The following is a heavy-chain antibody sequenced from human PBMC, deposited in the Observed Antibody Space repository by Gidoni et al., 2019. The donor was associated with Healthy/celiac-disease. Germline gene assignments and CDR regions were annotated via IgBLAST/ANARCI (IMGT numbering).Heavy chain of an antibody. CDR3: AREGIVVVPAARDAFDI. V-gene: IGHV4-61*01. CDR2: IYYSGST. Sequence: QVQLQESGPGLVKPSETLSLTCTVSGGPVSSGSYYWSWIRQPPGKGLEWIGYIYYSGSTNYNPSLKSRVTISVDTSKNQFSLKLSSVTAADTAVYYCAREGIVVVPAARDAFDIWGQGTMVTVSS. CDR1: GGPVSSGSYY. D-gene: IGHD2-2*01. J-gene: IGHJ3*02.